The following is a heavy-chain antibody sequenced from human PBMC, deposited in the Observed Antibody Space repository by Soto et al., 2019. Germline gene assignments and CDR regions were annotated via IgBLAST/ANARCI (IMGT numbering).Heavy chain of an antibody. CDR2: VKTTSERGTT. Sequence: AGSLRLSCAACGFNVHDAWMSWVRQIPGKGLEWVGRVKTTSERGTTNYAAPVLGRFTVSRDDSKNTLYLQMDALRAEDTAVYYCTTAGTRVGYTGSYWGQGTQVTVSS. V-gene: IGHV3-15*06. J-gene: IGHJ4*02. CDR1: GFNVHDAW. D-gene: IGHD5-12*01. CDR3: TTAGTRVGYTGSY.